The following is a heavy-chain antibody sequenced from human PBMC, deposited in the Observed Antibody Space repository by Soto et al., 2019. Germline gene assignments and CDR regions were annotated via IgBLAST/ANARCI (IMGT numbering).Heavy chain of an antibody. D-gene: IGHD2-15*01. V-gene: IGHV3-30*18. CDR3: AKETYSGPLDY. CDR1: GFTFSSYG. J-gene: IGHJ4*02. Sequence: QVQLVESGGGVVQPGRSLRLSCAASGFTFSSYGMHWVRQAPGKGLEWVAVISYDGRKKYYADSVKGRFTISRDNSKNTLYLQMNSLRAEDTAVYYCAKETYSGPLDYWGQGTLVTVSS. CDR2: ISYDGRKK.